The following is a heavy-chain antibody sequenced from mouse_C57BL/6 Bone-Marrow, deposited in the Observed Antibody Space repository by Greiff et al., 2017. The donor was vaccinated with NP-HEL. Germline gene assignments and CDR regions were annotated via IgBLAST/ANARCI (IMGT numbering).Heavy chain of an antibody. Sequence: EVQGVESGGGLVQPKGSLKLSCAASGFSFTTYAMNWVRQAPGKGLEWVARIRSKSNHYATYYADSVKDRFTISRDDSESMLYLQMNNLKTEDTAMYYCVRHDYYGSSFDYWGQGTTLTVSS. D-gene: IGHD1-1*01. CDR3: VRHDYYGSSFDY. CDR1: GFSFTTYA. CDR2: IRSKSNHYAT. J-gene: IGHJ2*01. V-gene: IGHV10-1*01.